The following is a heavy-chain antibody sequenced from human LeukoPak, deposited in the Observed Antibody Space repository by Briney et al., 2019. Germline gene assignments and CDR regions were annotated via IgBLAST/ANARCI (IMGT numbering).Heavy chain of an antibody. CDR1: GGSVINTNW. J-gene: IGHJ4*02. V-gene: IGHV4-4*02. CDR3: ARGRGIAARAFGY. Sequence: ASGTLSLTCGVSGGSVINTNWWTWVRQPPGKGLEWIGEVHLDGRTNYNPSLKSRVTISVDTSKNQFSLKLSSVTAADTAVYYCARGRGIAARAFGYWGQGTLVTVSS. CDR2: VHLDGRT. D-gene: IGHD6-6*01.